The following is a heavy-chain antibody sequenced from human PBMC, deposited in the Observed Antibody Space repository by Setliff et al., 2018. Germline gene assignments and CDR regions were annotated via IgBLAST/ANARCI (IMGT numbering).Heavy chain of an antibody. CDR2: ISAYNGKT. CDR3: ERLVRYCTQRACQRTQDADL. Sequence: GASVKVSCKASGYTFANSIVSWVRQAPGQGLEWMGWISAYNGKTYIKEKFQGRPSMTTDTSTNTGYMELRNLTPDDTAVYFCERLVRYCTQRACQRTQDADLWGQGTRVTVSS. D-gene: IGHD2-8*01. CDR1: GYTFANSI. J-gene: IGHJ5*02. V-gene: IGHV1-18*04.